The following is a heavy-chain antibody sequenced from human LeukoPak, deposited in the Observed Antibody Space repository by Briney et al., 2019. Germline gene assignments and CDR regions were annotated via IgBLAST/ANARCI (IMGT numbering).Heavy chain of an antibody. V-gene: IGHV3-21*01. J-gene: IGHJ4*02. CDR1: GFTFSSYS. D-gene: IGHD2-2*01. Sequence: PGGSLRLSCAASGFTFSSYSMNWVRQAPGKGLEWVPSISSSSSYIYYADSVKGRFTISRDNAKNSLYLQMNSLRAEDTAVYYCARFMKYQLLLDTTLDYWGQGTLVTVSS. CDR3: ARFMKYQLLLDTTLDY. CDR2: ISSSSSYI.